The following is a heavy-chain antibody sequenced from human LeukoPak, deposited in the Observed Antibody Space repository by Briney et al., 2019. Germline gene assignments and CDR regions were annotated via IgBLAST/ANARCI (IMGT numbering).Heavy chain of an antibody. J-gene: IGHJ4*02. CDR2: AGGGSDT. CDR1: GFSLSDYA. CDR3: VKDATPYNGIWDYFDH. D-gene: IGHD5-24*01. Sequence: PGGSLRLSCAASGFSLSDYAMTWVRQAPGEGLQWVSSAGGGSDTYYADSVKGRFTVSRDNSKNTLYLQMNSLRAEDTAVYYCVKDATPYNGIWDYFDHWGQGTPVTVSS. V-gene: IGHV3-23*01.